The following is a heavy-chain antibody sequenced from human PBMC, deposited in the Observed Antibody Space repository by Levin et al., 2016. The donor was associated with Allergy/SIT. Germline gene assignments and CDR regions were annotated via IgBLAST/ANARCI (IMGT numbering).Heavy chain of an antibody. CDR3: AKPNMIRPYYWYFDL. Sequence: GESLKISCAASGFTFSSSAMTWVRQAPGKGLEWVSATYESGAYTYYADSVKGRFTISRDNSRNTLYLQMNSLRAEDTAVYYCAKPNMIRPYYWYFDLWGRGTLVTVSS. CDR1: GFTFSSSA. CDR2: TYESGAYT. V-gene: IGHV3-23*01. J-gene: IGHJ2*01. D-gene: IGHD3-16*01.